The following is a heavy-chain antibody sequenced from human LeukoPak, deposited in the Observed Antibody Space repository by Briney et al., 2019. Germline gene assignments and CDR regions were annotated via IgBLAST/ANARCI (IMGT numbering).Heavy chain of an antibody. CDR1: GGSISSYY. V-gene: IGHV4-59*01. J-gene: IGHJ4*02. Sequence: SETLSLTCTVSGGSISSYYWSWIRQPPGKGLEWIGYSYYSGSTNYNPSLKSRVTISVDTSKNQVSLKLSSVTAADTAVYYCARGLGGYCSSTSCYELDYWGQGTLVTVSS. CDR2: SYYSGST. CDR3: ARGLGGYCSSTSCYELDY. D-gene: IGHD2-2*03.